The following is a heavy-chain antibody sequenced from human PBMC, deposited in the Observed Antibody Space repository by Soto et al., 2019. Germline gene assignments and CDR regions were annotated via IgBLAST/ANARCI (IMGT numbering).Heavy chain of an antibody. CDR3: ARAQSGAADF. D-gene: IGHD7-27*01. V-gene: IGHV4-4*07. J-gene: IGHJ3*01. CDR2: ISATGTT. CDR1: RHSMSTYY. Sequence: SETLSLTCTVSRHSMSTYYWNWIRQSAEKGLEWIGRISATGTTTYIPSLKSRITLSVDTSKNEFSLNLKFVTAADTDVYFCARAQSGAADFWGPGTLVT.